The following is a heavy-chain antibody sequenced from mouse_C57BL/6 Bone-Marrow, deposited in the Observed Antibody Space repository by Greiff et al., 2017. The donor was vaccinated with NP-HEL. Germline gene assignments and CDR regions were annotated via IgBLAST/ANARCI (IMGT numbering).Heavy chain of an antibody. D-gene: IGHD2-1*01. Sequence: QVQLQQPGAELVMPGASVKLSCKASGYTFTSYWMHWVKPRPGQGLEWIGEIDPSDSYTNYNQKFKGKSTLTVDKSSSTAYMQLSSLTSEDSAVYYCARKGVYGNPFDYWGQGTTLTVSS. V-gene: IGHV1-69*01. CDR3: ARKGVYGNPFDY. J-gene: IGHJ2*01. CDR2: IDPSDSYT. CDR1: GYTFTSYW.